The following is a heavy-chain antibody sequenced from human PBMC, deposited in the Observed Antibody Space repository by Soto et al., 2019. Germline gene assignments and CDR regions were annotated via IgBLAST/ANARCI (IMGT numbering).Heavy chain of an antibody. CDR3: ARTPSIRFLEWLKSGRHNWFDP. J-gene: IGHJ5*02. CDR1: AGSCSGYY. V-gene: IGHV4-34*01. CDR2: INHSGST. D-gene: IGHD3-3*01. Sequence: VTLSLTGAVYAGSCSGYYWSWIRKPPGRGLDCIGEINHSGSTNYNPSLKSRINISVDTSKNQFSVKRSSVTAADTAVYYCARTPSIRFLEWLKSGRHNWFDPSGRGTLVTVSS.